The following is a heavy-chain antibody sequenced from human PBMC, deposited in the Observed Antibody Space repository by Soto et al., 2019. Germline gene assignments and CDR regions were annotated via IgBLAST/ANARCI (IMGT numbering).Heavy chain of an antibody. CDR2: ISAYNGNT. CDR3: ARRGWELLAYNCFDP. J-gene: IGHJ5*02. CDR1: GYTFTSYG. D-gene: IGHD1-26*01. V-gene: IGHV1-18*01. Sequence: ASVKVSCKASGYTFTSYGISWVRQAPGQGLEWMGWISAYNGNTNYAQKLQGRVTMTTDTSTSTAYMELRSLRSDDTAVYYCARRGWELLAYNCFDPWGQGTLVTVSS.